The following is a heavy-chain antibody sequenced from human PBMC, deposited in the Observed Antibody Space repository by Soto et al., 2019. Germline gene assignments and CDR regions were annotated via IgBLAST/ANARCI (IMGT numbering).Heavy chain of an antibody. J-gene: IGHJ6*02. CDR2: IYPGDSDT. D-gene: IGHD6-19*01. CDR3: AVSLKGIAVAVTDYYYGMDV. V-gene: IGHV5-51*01. Sequence: GESLKISCKGSGYSFTSYWIGWVRQMPGKGLEWMGIIYPGDSDTRYSPSFQGQVTISADKSISTAYLQWSSLKASDTAMYYSAVSLKGIAVAVTDYYYGMDVWGQGTTVTVSS. CDR1: GYSFTSYW.